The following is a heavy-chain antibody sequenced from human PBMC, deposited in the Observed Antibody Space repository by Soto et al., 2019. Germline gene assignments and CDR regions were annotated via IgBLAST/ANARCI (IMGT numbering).Heavy chain of an antibody. CDR3: AKQPPPLSGWYSEDSDY. V-gene: IGHV3-23*01. J-gene: IGHJ4*02. Sequence: PGGSLRLSCTASGFVVTKNYMSWVRQSPGKGLEWVSAISGSGGSTYYADSVKGRFTISRDNSKNTLYLQMNSLRAEDTAVYYCAKQPPPLSGWYSEDSDYWGQGTLVTVSS. CDR1: GFVVTKNY. CDR2: ISGSGGST. D-gene: IGHD6-19*01.